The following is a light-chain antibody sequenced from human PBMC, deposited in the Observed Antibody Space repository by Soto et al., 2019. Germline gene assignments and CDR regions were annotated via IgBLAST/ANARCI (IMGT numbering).Light chain of an antibody. V-gene: IGLV2-14*01. Sequence: QSALTQPASVSGSPGQSITISCAGTSSDVGGYNYVSWYQQHPGKAPKLMVYDVSKRPSGVSERFSASKSGNTASLTISGLQAEDEADYYCSSYTSSSTLYVFGTGTKVTVL. J-gene: IGLJ1*01. CDR2: DVS. CDR3: SSYTSSSTLYV. CDR1: SSDVGGYNY.